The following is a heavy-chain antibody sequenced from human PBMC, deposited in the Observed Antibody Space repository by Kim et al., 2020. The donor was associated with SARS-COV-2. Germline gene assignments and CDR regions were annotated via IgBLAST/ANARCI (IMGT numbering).Heavy chain of an antibody. CDR1: GFTFSSYA. V-gene: IGHV3-23*01. J-gene: IGHJ6*02. D-gene: IGHD6-13*01. CDR3: AKDREREVDRNGAGAYGMDV. Sequence: GGSLRLSCAASGFTFSSYAMSWVRQAPGKGLEWVSAISGSGGSTYYADSVKGRFTISRDNSKNTLYLQMNSLRAEDTAVYYCAKDREREVDRNGAGAYGMDVWGQGTTVTVSS. CDR2: ISGSGGST.